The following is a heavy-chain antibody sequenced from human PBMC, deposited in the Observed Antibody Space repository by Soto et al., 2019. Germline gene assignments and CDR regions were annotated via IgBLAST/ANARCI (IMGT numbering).Heavy chain of an antibody. J-gene: IGHJ4*02. Sequence: PSETLSLTCTVSGGSISTNTYYWGWIRQPPGKGLEWIGYIYYSGSTYYNPSLKSRVTISVDTSKNQFSLKLSSVTAADTAVYYCASNSYGYIFYDHWGQGTLVTVSS. CDR1: GGSISTNTYY. CDR2: IYYSGST. V-gene: IGHV4-30-4*08. D-gene: IGHD5-18*01. CDR3: ASNSYGYIFYDH.